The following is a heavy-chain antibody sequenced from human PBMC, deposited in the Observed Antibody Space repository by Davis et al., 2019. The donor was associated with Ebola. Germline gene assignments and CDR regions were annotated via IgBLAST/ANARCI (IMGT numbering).Heavy chain of an antibody. Sequence: PGGSLRLSCAVSGFTFSDHYMDWVRQTPGLGLEWVGRTRNKANSYSTEYAASVKGRFTISRDDSKNSMYLQMNSLKTDDTALYYCVRSGKTREFDYWGQGTLVTVSS. J-gene: IGHJ4*02. CDR1: GFTFSDHY. CDR2: TRNKANSYST. V-gene: IGHV3-72*01. CDR3: VRSGKTREFDY.